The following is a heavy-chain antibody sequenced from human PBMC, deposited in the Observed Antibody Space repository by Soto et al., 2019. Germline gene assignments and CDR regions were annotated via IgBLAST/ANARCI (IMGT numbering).Heavy chain of an antibody. CDR3: ARALYYYGSGTVWFDP. Sequence: SETLSLTCTVSGGSISRYCWSWIRQPPGKGLEWIGYIYYSGSTNYNPSLKSRVTISVDTSKNQFSLKLSSVTAADTAVYYCARALYYYGSGTVWFDPWGQGTLVTVSS. V-gene: IGHV4-59*01. J-gene: IGHJ5*02. CDR2: IYYSGST. D-gene: IGHD3-10*01. CDR1: GGSISRYC.